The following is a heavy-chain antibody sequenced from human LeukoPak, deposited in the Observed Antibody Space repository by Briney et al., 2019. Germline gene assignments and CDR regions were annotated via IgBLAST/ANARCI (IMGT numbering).Heavy chain of an antibody. CDR3: AKDNQAYCGGDCYPGWFDP. V-gene: IGHV3-9*01. J-gene: IGHJ5*02. CDR2: ISWNSGSI. CDR1: GFTFDDYA. Sequence: PGGSLRLSCAASGFTFDDYAMHWVRQAPGKGLEWVSGISWNSGSIGYADSVKGRFTISRDNAKNSLYLQMNSLRAEDTALYYCAKDNQAYCGGDCYPGWFDPWGQGTLVTVSS. D-gene: IGHD2-21*02.